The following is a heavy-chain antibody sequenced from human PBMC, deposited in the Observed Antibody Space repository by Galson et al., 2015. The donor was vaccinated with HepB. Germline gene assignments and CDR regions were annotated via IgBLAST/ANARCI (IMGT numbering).Heavy chain of an antibody. CDR3: ARGVGKYWFDP. CDR1: GVTFSSHD. J-gene: IGHJ5*02. CDR2: IIPISGTS. D-gene: IGHD3-10*01. V-gene: IGHV1-69*06. Sequence: SVKVSCKASGVTFSSHDITWVRQAPGQGLEWMGGIIPISGTSNYAQKFQDRVTTTADKSTSTVYMQLSSLRSEDTAVYYCARGVGKYWFDPWGQGTLVTVSS.